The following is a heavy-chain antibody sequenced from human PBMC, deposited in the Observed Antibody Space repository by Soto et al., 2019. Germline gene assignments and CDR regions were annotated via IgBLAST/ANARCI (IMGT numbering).Heavy chain of an antibody. CDR3: VRDTSGYELQPLNNDYYYYYMDV. CDR2: IIPILGIA. CDR1: GGTFSSYT. J-gene: IGHJ6*03. D-gene: IGHD5-12*01. Sequence: QVQLVQSGAEVKKPGSSVKVSCKASGGTFSSYTISWVRQAPGQGLEWMGRIIPILGIANYAQKFQGRVTITADKSTSTAYMELSSLRSEDTAVYYCVRDTSGYELQPLNNDYYYYYMDVWGKGTTVTVSS. V-gene: IGHV1-69*02.